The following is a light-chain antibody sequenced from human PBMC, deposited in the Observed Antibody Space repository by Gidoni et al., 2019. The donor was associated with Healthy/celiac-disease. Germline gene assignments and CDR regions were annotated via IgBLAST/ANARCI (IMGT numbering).Light chain of an antibody. CDR3: SSYAGSNNLVV. V-gene: IGLV2-8*01. Sequence: QSALTQPPSASGSPGQSVTISCTGTSSAVGGYNYVSWYQQHPGKAPKLMIYEVSKRPSGVPDRFSGSKSGNTASLTVSGLQAEDEADYYCSSYAGSNNLVVFGGGTKLTV. CDR1: SSAVGGYNY. CDR2: EVS. J-gene: IGLJ2*01.